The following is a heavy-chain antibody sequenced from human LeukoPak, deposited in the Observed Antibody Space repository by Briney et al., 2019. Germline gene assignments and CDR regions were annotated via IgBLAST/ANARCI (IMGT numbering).Heavy chain of an antibody. CDR1: GGSFSGYY. Sequence: SETLSLTCAVYGGSFSGYYWSWIRQPPGKGLEWIGYIYYSGSTYYNPSLKSRVTISVDTSKNQFSLKLSSVTAADTAVYYCARATVTRSFDYWGQGTLVTVSS. J-gene: IGHJ4*02. D-gene: IGHD4-17*01. CDR2: IYYSGST. CDR3: ARATVTRSFDY. V-gene: IGHV4-34*09.